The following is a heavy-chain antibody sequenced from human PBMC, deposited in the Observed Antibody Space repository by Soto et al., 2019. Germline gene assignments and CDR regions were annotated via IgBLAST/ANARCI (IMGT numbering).Heavy chain of an antibody. Sequence: GGALRLSCAASGFTFSSYGMHWVRQAPGKGLEWVAVIWYDGSNKYYADSVKGRFTISRDNSKNTLYLQMNSLRAEDTAVYYCARQPEYYYDSSGYDLSWGQGTLVTVSS. CDR1: GFTFSSYG. CDR2: IWYDGSNK. J-gene: IGHJ5*02. V-gene: IGHV3-33*01. D-gene: IGHD3-22*01. CDR3: ARQPEYYYDSSGYDLS.